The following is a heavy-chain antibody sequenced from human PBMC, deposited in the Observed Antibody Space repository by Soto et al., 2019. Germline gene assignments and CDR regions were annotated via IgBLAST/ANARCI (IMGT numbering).Heavy chain of an antibody. CDR1: GFTFSSYA. V-gene: IGHV3-30-3*01. J-gene: IGHJ3*02. D-gene: IGHD5-12*01. CDR2: ISYDGSNK. Sequence: QVQLVESGGGVVQPGRSLRLSCAASGFTFSSYAMHWVRQAPGKGLEWVAVISYDGSNKYYADSVKGRFTISRDNSNNTLDLQMDSLRAEDTAVYYCARDGSAFDIWGQGTMVTVSS. CDR3: ARDGSAFDI.